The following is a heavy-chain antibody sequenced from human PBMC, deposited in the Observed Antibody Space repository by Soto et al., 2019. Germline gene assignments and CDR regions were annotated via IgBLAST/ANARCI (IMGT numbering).Heavy chain of an antibody. D-gene: IGHD3-3*02. J-gene: IGHJ5*02. Sequence: SQTLSLNFAISGDTIFNNSAAWDWILQSPSKGLEWLGRTYYRSKWFNNYALSVKGRITINPDTSKNQFSLQLNSVTPEDTAVYYCAREGRLAASIFHNWFDPWGQGTLVTVSS. V-gene: IGHV6-1*01. CDR3: AREGRLAASIFHNWFDP. CDR1: GDTIFNNSAA. CDR2: TYYRSKWFN.